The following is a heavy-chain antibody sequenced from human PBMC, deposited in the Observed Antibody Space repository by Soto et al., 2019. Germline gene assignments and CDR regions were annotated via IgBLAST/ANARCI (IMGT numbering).Heavy chain of an antibody. J-gene: IGHJ3*02. D-gene: IGHD6-13*01. CDR1: GASVSSPTYY. CDR3: ARRKQTDAFDI. CDR2: VHNSGCT. V-gene: IGHV4-61*01. Sequence: SETLSLTCTVSGASVSSPTYYWSWIRQPPGRGLEWIASVHNSGCTNHNPSLKSRVTTSVDTSKNQFSLKLSSVTAADTAVYYCARRKQTDAFDIWGQGTMVTVSS.